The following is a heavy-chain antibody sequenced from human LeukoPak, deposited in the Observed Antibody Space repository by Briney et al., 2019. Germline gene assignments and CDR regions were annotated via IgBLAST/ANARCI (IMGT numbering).Heavy chain of an antibody. CDR3: ARKSGSYPYYYYYYYMDV. D-gene: IGHD1-26*01. J-gene: IGHJ6*03. V-gene: IGHV7-4-1*02. Sequence: ASVQLSCTASGGTFTSYAMNWVRHAPGQGLEWMGWINTNTGNPTYAQGFTGRFVFSLDTSVSTAYLQISSLKAEDTAVYYCARKSGSYPYYYYYYYMDVWGKGTTVTVSS. CDR1: GGTFTSYA. CDR2: INTNTGNP.